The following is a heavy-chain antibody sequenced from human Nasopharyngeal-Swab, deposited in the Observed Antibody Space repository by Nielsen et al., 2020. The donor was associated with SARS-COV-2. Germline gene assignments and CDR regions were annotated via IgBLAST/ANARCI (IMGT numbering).Heavy chain of an antibody. Sequence: RQPPGKGLEWIGYIYYSGSTYYNPSLKSRVTISVDTSKNQFSLKLSSVTAADTAVYYCARDIGTPAYPRYYYYGTDVWGQGTTVTVSS. V-gene: IGHV4-31*02. CDR3: ARDIGTPAYPRYYYYGTDV. D-gene: IGHD1-1*01. J-gene: IGHJ6*02. CDR2: IYYSGST.